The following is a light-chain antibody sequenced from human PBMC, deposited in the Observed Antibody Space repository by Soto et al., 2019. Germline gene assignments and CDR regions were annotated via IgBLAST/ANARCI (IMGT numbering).Light chain of an antibody. Sequence: QSALTQPPSVSGSPVQAVTLSRPGKNSDFGGYNYVSWYQQHPGKAPKLMIYDVSKRPSGVPDRFSGSKSGNTASLTISGLQAEDEADYYCCSYAGSYTFDVFGTGTKVTVL. CDR1: NSDFGGYNY. CDR3: CSYAGSYTFDV. J-gene: IGLJ1*01. CDR2: DVS. V-gene: IGLV2-11*01.